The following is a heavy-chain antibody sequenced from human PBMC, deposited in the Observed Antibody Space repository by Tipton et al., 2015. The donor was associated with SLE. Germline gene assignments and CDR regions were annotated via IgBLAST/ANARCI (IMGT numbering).Heavy chain of an antibody. CDR2: IDTSGST. CDR1: GGSISSYY. D-gene: IGHD3-10*01. Sequence: TLSLTCTVSGGSISSYYWSWIRQPAGKGLEWIGRIDTSGSTNYNPSLKSRVTISVDTSKNQFSLKLSSVTAADTAVYYCARPLWFGESPAFDIWGQGTMVTVSS. J-gene: IGHJ3*02. V-gene: IGHV4-4*07. CDR3: ARPLWFGESPAFDI.